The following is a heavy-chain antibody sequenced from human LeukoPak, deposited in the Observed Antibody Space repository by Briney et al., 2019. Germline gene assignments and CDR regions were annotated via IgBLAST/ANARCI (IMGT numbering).Heavy chain of an antibody. CDR3: ARRPLVVGVAAFEY. CDR2: ISPNNGDT. V-gene: IGHV1-2*02. J-gene: IGHJ4*02. D-gene: IGHD2-2*01. Sequence: ASVKVSCKASGYSFTGSYIHWVRQAPGQGLEWIGWISPNNGDTNYAQKFQGRVTMTRDTSINTAYMELSRLGSDDTAVYYCARRPLVVGVAAFEYWGQGTLVTVSS. CDR1: GYSFTGSY.